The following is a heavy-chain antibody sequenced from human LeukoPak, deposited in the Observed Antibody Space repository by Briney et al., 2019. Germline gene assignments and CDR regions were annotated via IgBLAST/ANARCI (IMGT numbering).Heavy chain of an antibody. J-gene: IGHJ5*02. D-gene: IGHD2-2*01. CDR2: TYYRSTWYN. V-gene: IGHV6-1*01. CDR3: ARRLTQYDCFDP. CDR1: GDSVSSNSVT. Sequence: SQTLSLTCASSGDSVSSNSVTWNWIRQSPSRGLEWLGRTYYRSTWYNDYAVSVRGRITVNPDTSKNQFSLHLNSVTPEDTAVYYCARRLTQYDCFDPWGQGILVTVSS.